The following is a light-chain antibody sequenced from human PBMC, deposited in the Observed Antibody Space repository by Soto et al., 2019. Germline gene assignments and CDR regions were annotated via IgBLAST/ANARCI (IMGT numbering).Light chain of an antibody. CDR1: GSNIGNNY. Sequence: QSVLPQPPSVSAAPGQKVTISCSGSGSNIGNNYVSWYQHLPGTAPRLLIFENNKRPSGIPDRFSGSKSGTSATLAITGLQTGDEAEYYCGTWDIRLNINWVFGGGTKLTVL. V-gene: IGLV1-51*02. CDR3: GTWDIRLNINWV. CDR2: ENN. J-gene: IGLJ3*02.